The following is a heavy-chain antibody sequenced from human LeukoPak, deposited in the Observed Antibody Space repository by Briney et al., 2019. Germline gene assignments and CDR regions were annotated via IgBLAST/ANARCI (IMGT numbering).Heavy chain of an antibody. D-gene: IGHD1-7*01. Sequence: GESLKISCKGSGYRFTDYWIGWVRQMPGKGLGWMGIIYPGDSDTRYSPSFQGQVTISADKSINTAHLQWSSLKASDTAMYYCARGAAGTTPDYYYFGLDVWGQGTTVRVSS. CDR3: ARGAAGTTPDYYYFGLDV. V-gene: IGHV5-51*01. CDR2: IYPGDSDT. CDR1: GYRFTDYW. J-gene: IGHJ6*02.